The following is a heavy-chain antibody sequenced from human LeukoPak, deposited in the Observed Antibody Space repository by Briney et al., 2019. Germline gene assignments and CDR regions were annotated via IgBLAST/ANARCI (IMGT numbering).Heavy chain of an antibody. V-gene: IGHV3-23*01. CDR1: GFTVSSNY. CDR3: ARAGNYYDASGYYTYFDY. CDR2: ISGSGGNT. J-gene: IGHJ4*02. Sequence: PGGSLRLSCAASGFTVSSNYMSWVRQAPGKGLEWVSAISGSGGNTYYADSVKGRFTISRDNPKNTLYLQMNSLRAEDTAVYYCARAGNYYDASGYYTYFDYWGQGTLVTVSS. D-gene: IGHD3-22*01.